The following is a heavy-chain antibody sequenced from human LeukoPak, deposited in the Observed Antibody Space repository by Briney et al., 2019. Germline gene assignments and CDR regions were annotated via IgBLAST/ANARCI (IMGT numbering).Heavy chain of an antibody. D-gene: IGHD3-22*01. V-gene: IGHV3-21*01. CDR1: GFTFSSYS. J-gene: IGHJ4*02. Sequence: GGSLRLSCATSGFTFSSYSMNWVRQAPGKGLECVSCISSSSYIYYTDSVKGRFTISRDNAKNSLTLQMNSLRAEDTAVYYCARDLKYYDSSGFDYWGQGTLVTVSS. CDR2: ISSSSYI. CDR3: ARDLKYYDSSGFDY.